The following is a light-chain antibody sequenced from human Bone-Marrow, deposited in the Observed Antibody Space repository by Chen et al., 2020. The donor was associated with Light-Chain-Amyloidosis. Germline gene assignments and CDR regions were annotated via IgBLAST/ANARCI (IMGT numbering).Light chain of an antibody. J-gene: IGLJ2*01. V-gene: IGLV3-25*03. CDR2: RDT. CDR3: QSADSSGTYEVI. CDR1: DLPTEY. Sequence: SYELTQPPSVSVSPGQTARLTCSGDDLPTEYAYWYQQKPGQAPVLVIHRDTERPSGISERFSGSSSGTTATLTISVVQAEDEADYHCQSADSSGTYEVIFGGGTKLTVL.